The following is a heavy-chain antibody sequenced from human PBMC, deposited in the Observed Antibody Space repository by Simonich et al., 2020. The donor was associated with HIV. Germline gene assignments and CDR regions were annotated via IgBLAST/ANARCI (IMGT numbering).Heavy chain of an antibody. V-gene: IGHV3-9*01. CDR2: ISWNSGSR. J-gene: IGHJ5*02. CDR3: AKGAQYYYGSGSFDP. Sequence: EVQLVESGGGLVQPGRSLRLSCAASGFTFDDYAMHWVRQAPGKGVEWVSGISWNSGSRGYADSVKGRFTISRNNAKNSLDLQMNSLRAVDTALYYCAKGAQYYYGSGSFDPWGQGTLVTVSS. D-gene: IGHD3-10*01. CDR1: GFTFDDYA.